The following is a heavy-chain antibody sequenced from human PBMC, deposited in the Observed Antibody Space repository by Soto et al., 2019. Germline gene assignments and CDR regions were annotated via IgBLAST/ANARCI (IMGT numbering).Heavy chain of an antibody. CDR2: INPNSGGT. CDR1: GYTFTGYY. Sequence: VASVKVSCKASGYTFTGYYMHWVRQAPGQGLEWMGWINPNSGGTNYAQKFQGRVTMTRDTSISTAYMELSRLRSDDTAVYYCARDLYYDFWSGYSYYYGMDVWGQGTTVTVSS. V-gene: IGHV1-2*02. J-gene: IGHJ6*02. D-gene: IGHD3-3*01. CDR3: ARDLYYDFWSGYSYYYGMDV.